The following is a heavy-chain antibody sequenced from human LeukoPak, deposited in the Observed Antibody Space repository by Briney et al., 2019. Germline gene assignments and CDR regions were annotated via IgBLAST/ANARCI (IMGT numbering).Heavy chain of an antibody. CDR1: GITIRNYG. D-gene: IGHD4-17*01. CDR2: INNSGTRT. V-gene: IGHV3-23*05. CDR3: ASRYGDYFEYFQH. J-gene: IGHJ1*01. Sequence: PGGSLRLSCAASGITIRNYGMTWVRQAPGRGLQWVSSINNSGTRTFYEDSLKGRFTISRDNSKNTLFLQMNSLRAEDTAVYYCASRYGDYFEYFQHWGQGTLVTVSS.